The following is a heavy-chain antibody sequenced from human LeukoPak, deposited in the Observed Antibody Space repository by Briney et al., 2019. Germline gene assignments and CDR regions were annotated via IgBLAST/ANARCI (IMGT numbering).Heavy chain of an antibody. Sequence: PGGSLRLSREALGFTFRSNGMHWARQAPGKGLEWVALIWYDGSNKYYADSVKGRFTISRDNSKNTLYLQMNSLRAEDTAVYYCARDCSGNNGMDVWGQGTTVTVSS. J-gene: IGHJ6*02. CDR3: ARDCSGNNGMDV. D-gene: IGHD6-19*01. CDR1: GFTFRSNG. V-gene: IGHV3-33*01. CDR2: IWYDGSNK.